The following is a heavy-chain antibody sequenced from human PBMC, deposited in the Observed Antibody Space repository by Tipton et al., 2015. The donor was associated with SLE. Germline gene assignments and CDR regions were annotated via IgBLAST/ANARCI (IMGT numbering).Heavy chain of an antibody. CDR1: GGSISSSNYY. CDR2: ISYSGST. CDR3: AGGVATSNY. V-gene: IGHV4-39*07. J-gene: IGHJ4*02. Sequence: TLSLTCSVSGGSISSSNYYWGWIRQPPGKGLEWIGSISYSGSTYDNPSLKSRVTISADMSKNQFSLTLNSVTAADTAVYYCAGGVATSNYWGRGTLVTVSS. D-gene: IGHD5-12*01.